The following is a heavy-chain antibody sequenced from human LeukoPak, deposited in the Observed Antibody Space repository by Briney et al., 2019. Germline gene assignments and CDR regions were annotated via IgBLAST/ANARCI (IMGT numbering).Heavy chain of an antibody. D-gene: IGHD2-2*01. CDR1: EFTFSSFW. Sequence: GGSLRLSCTASEFTFSSFWMHWVRQAPGKGLVWVSRINSDGSGIRYADSVKGRFTISRDNAKNTLYLQMNSLRAGDTAVYYCARLRYAPDVWGQGTLVTASS. CDR2: INSDGSGI. CDR3: ARLRYAPDV. J-gene: IGHJ4*02. V-gene: IGHV3-74*01.